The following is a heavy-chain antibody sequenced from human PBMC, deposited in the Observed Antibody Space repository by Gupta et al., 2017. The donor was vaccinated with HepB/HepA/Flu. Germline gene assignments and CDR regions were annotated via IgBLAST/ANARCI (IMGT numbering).Heavy chain of an antibody. V-gene: IGHV3-30-3*01. CDR2: ISYDGSNK. CDR1: GFTFSSYA. Sequence: QVQLVESGGGVVQPGRSLRLSCAASGFTFSSYAMHWVRQAPGKGLEWVAVISYDGSNKYYADSVKGRFTISRDNSKNTLYLQMNSLRAEDTAVYYCARRDEFLEWLLPFDYWGQGTLGTVSS. J-gene: IGHJ4*02. CDR3: ARRDEFLEWLLPFDY. D-gene: IGHD3-3*01.